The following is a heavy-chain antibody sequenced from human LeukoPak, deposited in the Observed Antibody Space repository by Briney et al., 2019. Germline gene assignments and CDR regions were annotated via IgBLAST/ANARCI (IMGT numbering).Heavy chain of an antibody. D-gene: IGHD6-13*01. CDR2: MYPGDSDT. CDR1: GYIFTNYW. Sequence: GESLKISCKTSGYIFTNYWIGWVRQMPGKGLEWMGIMYPGDSDTRYSPSFQGQVTISADNSISTAYLQLRSLKASDTAMYYCARQSSSSWPPDYWGQGTLVTVSS. CDR3: ARQSSSSWPPDY. J-gene: IGHJ4*02. V-gene: IGHV5-51*01.